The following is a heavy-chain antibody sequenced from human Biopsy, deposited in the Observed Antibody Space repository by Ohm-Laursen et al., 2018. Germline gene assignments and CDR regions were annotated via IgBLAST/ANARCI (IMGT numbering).Heavy chain of an antibody. CDR3: ARGDYFDSNGYFWFDP. CDR2: IFNSANT. J-gene: IGHJ5*02. D-gene: IGHD3-22*01. Sequence: TLSLTCTVSGGSISIGGSYWSWIRQRPGKGLEWIGYIFNSANTYYNPSLKNLITISGDTSKNQFSLKLNSVTAADTAVYYCARGDYFDSNGYFWFDPWGQGTLVTVSS. CDR1: GGSISIGGSY. V-gene: IGHV4-31*01.